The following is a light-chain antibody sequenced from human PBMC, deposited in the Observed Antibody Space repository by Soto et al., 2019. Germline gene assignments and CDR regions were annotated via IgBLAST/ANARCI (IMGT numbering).Light chain of an antibody. Sequence: DIQMTQSPSTLSGSVGDRVTITCLASQTISSWLAWYQQKPGKAPKLLIYKASTLKSGVPSRFSGSGSGTDFTLTISSLQPDDFAMYYCQQYNPYSRTFGQGTKVDIK. J-gene: IGKJ1*01. V-gene: IGKV1-5*03. CDR1: QTISSW. CDR3: QQYNPYSRT. CDR2: KAS.